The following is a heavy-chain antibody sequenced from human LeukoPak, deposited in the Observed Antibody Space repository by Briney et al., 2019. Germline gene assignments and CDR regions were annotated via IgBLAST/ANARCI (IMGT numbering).Heavy chain of an antibody. J-gene: IGHJ2*01. D-gene: IGHD1-26*01. CDR2: ISSRSSTI. Sequence: GGSLRLSCAASGFTFSSYAMSWVRQAPGKGLEWVSYISSRSSTIYYADSVKGRFTISRDDAKNSLYLQMNSLRDEDTAVYYCVRYGRMELLTRDHFDLWGRGTLVTVSA. V-gene: IGHV3-48*02. CDR1: GFTFSSYA. CDR3: VRYGRMELLTRDHFDL.